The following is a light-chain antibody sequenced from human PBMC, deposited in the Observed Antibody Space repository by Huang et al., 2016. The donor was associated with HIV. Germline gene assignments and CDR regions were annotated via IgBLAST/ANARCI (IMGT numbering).Light chain of an antibody. CDR3: QHFDNLALT. CDR2: DAS. V-gene: IGKV1-33*01. Sequence: DIQMTQSPSSLSASVGDRVTITCQASQDISNYLNWYQQKPGKAPKLMHYDASNLETGVPSRFSGSGSGTDFTFTISSLQPEDIATYYCQHFDNLALTFGGGTKVQIK. CDR1: QDISNY. J-gene: IGKJ4*01.